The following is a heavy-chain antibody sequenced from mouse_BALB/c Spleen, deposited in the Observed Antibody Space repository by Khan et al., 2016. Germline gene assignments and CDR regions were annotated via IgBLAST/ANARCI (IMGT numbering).Heavy chain of an antibody. J-gene: IGHJ4*01. CDR3: TRRGIAMNY. V-gene: IGHV6-6*01. CDR2: IRTKANNHAT. Sequence: QLVESGGGLVQPGGSMKLSCTASGFTLSDAWMDWVRQSPEKGLEWVAEIRTKANNHATYYAESVKGRFSISRDDSKSSVYLQMNSLRPEDTGMYYCTRRGIAMNYWGQGTSVTVTS. CDR1: GFTLSDAW.